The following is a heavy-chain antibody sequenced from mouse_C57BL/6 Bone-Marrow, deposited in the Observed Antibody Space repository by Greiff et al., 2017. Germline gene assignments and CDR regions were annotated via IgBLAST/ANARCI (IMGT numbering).Heavy chain of an antibody. CDR3: AVRQRRVRMFAY. J-gene: IGHJ3*01. V-gene: IGHV3-6*01. CDR2: ISYDGST. CDR1: GYSITSGYY. D-gene: IGHD3-2*02. Sequence: VQLKESGPGLVKPSQSLSLTCSVTGYSITSGYYWHWIRQFPGNKLEWMAFISYDGSTNYNPSLKNRIAITRDTSKNQFFLQLNSVTTEDTATYYSAVRQRRVRMFAYWGQGTLVTVSA.